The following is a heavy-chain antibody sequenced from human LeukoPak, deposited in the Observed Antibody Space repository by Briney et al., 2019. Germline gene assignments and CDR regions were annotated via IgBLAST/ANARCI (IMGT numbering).Heavy chain of an antibody. D-gene: IGHD3-22*01. J-gene: IGHJ5*02. V-gene: IGHV3-74*01. Sequence: PGGSLRLSCAASGFTFSNYWMHWVRQAPGKALVWVSRINSDGINTSYADSVKGRFTISRDNAKNTLNLQMNSLRAEDTAVYYCARDLGQYYDTSDNWFDPWGQGTLVTVSS. CDR1: GFTFSNYW. CDR2: INSDGINT. CDR3: ARDLGQYYDTSDNWFDP.